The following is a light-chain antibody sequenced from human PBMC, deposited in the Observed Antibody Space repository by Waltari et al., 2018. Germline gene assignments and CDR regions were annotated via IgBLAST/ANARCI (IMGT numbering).Light chain of an antibody. V-gene: IGLV1-40*01. CDR2: GDN. J-gene: IGLJ2*01. CDR3: QSHDSSLRWV. Sequence: QSALTQPPSVSGAPGQRVTISCTGSSSNIGAGYGVHWFQQIPGTAPKVLIAGDNIRPSGVPDRFSASKSGTSASRAITGVQPEDEAVYFCQSHDSSLRWVFGGGTKLTVL. CDR1: SSNIGAGYG.